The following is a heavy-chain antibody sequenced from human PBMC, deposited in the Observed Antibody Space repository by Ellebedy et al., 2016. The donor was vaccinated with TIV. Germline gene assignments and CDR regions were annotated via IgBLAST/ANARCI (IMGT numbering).Heavy chain of an antibody. V-gene: IGHV1-8*01. CDR2: MSANSGNT. D-gene: IGHD1-1*01. J-gene: IGHJ5*02. CDR1: GYTFTSYD. Sequence: AASVKVSCKASGYTFTSYDINWVRQATGQGLEWLGWMSANSGNTYYTQKFQGRVTMTRTTSINTAYMELSSLKSEDTAIYYCARGGPKGENDWIDPWGQGTLVTVSS. CDR3: ARGGPKGENDWIDP.